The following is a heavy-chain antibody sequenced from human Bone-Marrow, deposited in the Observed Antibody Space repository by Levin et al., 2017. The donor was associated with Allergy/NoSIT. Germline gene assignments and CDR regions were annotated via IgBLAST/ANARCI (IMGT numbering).Heavy chain of an antibody. D-gene: IGHD6-25*01. CDR2: INPNSGGT. Sequence: PGGSLRLSCKASGYTFTGYYMHWVRQAPGQGLEWMGRINPNSGGTNYAQKFQGRVTMTRDTSISTAYMELSRLRSDDTAVYYCARDSSGPDYWGQGTLVTVSS. J-gene: IGHJ4*02. CDR3: ARDSSGPDY. CDR1: GYTFTGYY. V-gene: IGHV1-2*06.